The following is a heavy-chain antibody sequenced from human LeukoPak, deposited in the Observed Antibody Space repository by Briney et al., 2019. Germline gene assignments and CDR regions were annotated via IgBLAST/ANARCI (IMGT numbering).Heavy chain of an antibody. D-gene: IGHD3-3*01. CDR2: FDPEDGET. J-gene: IGHJ4*02. CDR3: ATVKDFSSTIFGVAIRINAVFYFDY. V-gene: IGHV1-24*01. CDR1: GYTLTELS. Sequence: GASVKVSCKVSGYTLTELSMHWVRQAPGKGLEWMGGFDPEDGETIYAQKFQGRVTMTEDTSTDTAYMELSSLRSEDTAVYYCATVKDFSSTIFGVAIRINAVFYFDYWGQGTLVTVSS.